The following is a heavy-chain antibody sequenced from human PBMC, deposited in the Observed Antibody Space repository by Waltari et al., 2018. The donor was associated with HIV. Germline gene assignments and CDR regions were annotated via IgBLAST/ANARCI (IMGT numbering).Heavy chain of an antibody. CDR2: IWYDGSNK. Sequence: QVQLVESGGGVVQPGRHLSRSCAACDFTFKTLGLPWLAQDPGKGVEWMAIIWYDGSNKDYGASVKGRFTISRDNSKNTLYLQMNSLRAEDTAVYYCARGIPQSNWGHYYYGMDVWGQGTTVTVSS. D-gene: IGHD7-27*01. CDR3: ARGIPQSNWGHYYYGMDV. CDR1: DFTFKTLG. V-gene: IGHV3-33*01. J-gene: IGHJ6*02.